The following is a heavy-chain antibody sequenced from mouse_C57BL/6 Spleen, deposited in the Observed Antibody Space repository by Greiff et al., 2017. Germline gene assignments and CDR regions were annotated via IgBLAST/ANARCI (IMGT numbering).Heavy chain of an antibody. CDR2: LDPEDGDT. V-gene: IGHV14-1*01. CDR1: GFNIKDYY. Sequence: EVQLQQSGAELVRPGASVKLSCTASGFNIKDYYMHWVKQRPEQGLEWIGRLDPEDGDTEYAPKFQGKATMTADTSSNTAYLQLSSLTSEDTAVYYCTFYYDYDMFAYWGQGTLVTVSA. D-gene: IGHD2-4*01. J-gene: IGHJ3*01. CDR3: TFYYDYDMFAY.